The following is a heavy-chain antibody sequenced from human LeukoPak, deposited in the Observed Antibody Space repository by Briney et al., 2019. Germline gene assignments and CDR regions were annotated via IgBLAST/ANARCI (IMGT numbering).Heavy chain of an antibody. D-gene: IGHD5-24*01. Sequence: SETLSLTCTVSGGSINTYYWSWIRQPPGKGLEWIGYIYYSGSTNYNPSLKGRVTISVDTSKNQFSLKLSSVTPADTAVYYCARGRDGYTFGYWGQGTLVTVSS. CDR2: IYYSGST. CDR3: ARGRDGYTFGY. J-gene: IGHJ4*02. CDR1: GGSINTYY. V-gene: IGHV4-59*01.